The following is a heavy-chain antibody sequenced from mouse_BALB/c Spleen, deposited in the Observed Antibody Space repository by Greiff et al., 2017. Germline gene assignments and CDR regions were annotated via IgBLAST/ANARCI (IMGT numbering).Heavy chain of an antibody. CDR2: INPSNGGT. CDR1: GYTFTSYY. Sequence: VQLQQPGAELVKPGASVKLSCKASGYTFTSYYMYWVKQRPGQGLEWIGGINPSNGGTNFNEKFKSKATLTVDKSSSTAYMQLSSLTSEDSAVYYCTRSLITTVVENYAMDYWGQGTSVTVSS. J-gene: IGHJ4*01. CDR3: TRSLITTVVENYAMDY. D-gene: IGHD1-1*01. V-gene: IGHV1S81*02.